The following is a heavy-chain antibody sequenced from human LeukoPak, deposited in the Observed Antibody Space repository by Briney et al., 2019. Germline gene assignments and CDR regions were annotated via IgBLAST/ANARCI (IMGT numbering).Heavy chain of an antibody. J-gene: IGHJ6*02. Sequence: ASVKVSCKASGYTFTSYGISWVRQAPGQGLEWMGWISAYNGNTNYAQKLQGRVTMTTDTSTSTAYMELRSLRSDDTAVYYCARVLGVTGSGPNIYYYYGMDVWGQGTTVTVSS. V-gene: IGHV1-18*01. CDR3: ARVLGVTGSGPNIYYYYGMDV. CDR1: GYTFTSYG. CDR2: ISAYNGNT. D-gene: IGHD6-25*01.